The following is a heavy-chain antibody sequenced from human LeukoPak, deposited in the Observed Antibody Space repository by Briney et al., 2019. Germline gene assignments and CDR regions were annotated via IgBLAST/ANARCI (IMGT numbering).Heavy chain of an antibody. CDR2: IGTAGDP. CDR1: GFTFSSYD. CDR3: ARGRGGYCSGGSCPYYFDY. J-gene: IGHJ4*02. D-gene: IGHD2-15*01. V-gene: IGHV3-13*05. Sequence: PGGSLRLSCAASGFTFSSYDMHWVRQATGKGLEWVSAIGTAGDPYYPGSVKGRFTISRENAKNSLYLQMNSLRAGDTAVYYCARGRGGYCSGGSCPYYFDYWGQGTLVTVSS.